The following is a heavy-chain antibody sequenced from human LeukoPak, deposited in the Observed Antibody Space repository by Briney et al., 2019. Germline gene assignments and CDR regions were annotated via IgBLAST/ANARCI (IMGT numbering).Heavy chain of an antibody. D-gene: IGHD4-11*01. CDR3: ARPMTTDANFDY. CDR1: GGSISSSSYY. V-gene: IGHV4-39*01. Sequence: SETLSLTCTVSGGSISSSSYYWGWIRQPPGKGLEWIGSIYYSGSTYYNPSLKSRVTISVDTSKNQFSLKLSSVTAADTAVYYCARPMTTDANFDYWGQGTLVTVSS. CDR2: IYYSGST. J-gene: IGHJ4*02.